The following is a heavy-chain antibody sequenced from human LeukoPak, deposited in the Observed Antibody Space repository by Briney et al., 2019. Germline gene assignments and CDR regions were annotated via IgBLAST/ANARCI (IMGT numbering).Heavy chain of an antibody. J-gene: IGHJ3*02. Sequence: ASVKVSCKASGGTFSSYAISWVRQAPGQGLEWMGGIIPIFGTANYAQKFEGRVTITADESTSTAYMELSSLRSEDTAVYYCARDLYHITTTDQIAFDIWGQGTMVTVSS. V-gene: IGHV1-69*13. CDR3: ARDLYHITTTDQIAFDI. CDR1: GGTFSSYA. CDR2: IIPIFGTA. D-gene: IGHD3-9*01.